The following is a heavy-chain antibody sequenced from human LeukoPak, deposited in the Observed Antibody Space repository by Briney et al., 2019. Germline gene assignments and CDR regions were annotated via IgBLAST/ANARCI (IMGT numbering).Heavy chain of an antibody. Sequence: SETLSLTCTVSGGSISSYYWSWIRQPPGKGLEWIGYIYYSGSTNYNPSLKSRVTISVDTSENQFSLKLSSVTAADTAVYYCARHRGSGYPYFDYWGQGTLVTVSS. V-gene: IGHV4-59*01. J-gene: IGHJ4*02. CDR2: IYYSGST. CDR3: ARHRGSGYPYFDY. CDR1: GGSISSYY. D-gene: IGHD3-22*01.